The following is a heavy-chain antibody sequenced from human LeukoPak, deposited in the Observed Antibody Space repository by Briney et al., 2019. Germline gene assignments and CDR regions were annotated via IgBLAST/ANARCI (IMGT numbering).Heavy chain of an antibody. V-gene: IGHV1-46*01. CDR2: INPSGGST. CDR1: GYTFTSYD. CDR3: ARVRDGYNDAYDI. D-gene: IGHD5-24*01. Sequence: ASVKVSCKASGYTFTSYDINWVRQAPGQGLEWMGIINPSGGSTNYAQNFQARVTMTRDTSTSTAYMELSSLRSEDTAVYYCARVRDGYNDAYDIWGQGTMVTVPS. J-gene: IGHJ3*02.